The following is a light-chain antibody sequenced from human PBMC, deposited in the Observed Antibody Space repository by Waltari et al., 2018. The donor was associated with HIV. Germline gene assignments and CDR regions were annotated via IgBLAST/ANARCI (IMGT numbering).Light chain of an antibody. CDR3: GTGDSSLSAGV. CDR2: DNN. Sequence: QSVLTQPPSVSAAPGQKVTISCYGSSSNIGNNYVSWYQQLPATAPKLLIYDNNKRPSGMPDRCSAAKSGTSATLGITGLQTGVEDAYYCGTGDSSLSAGVFGGGTKLTVL. CDR1: SSNIGNNY. V-gene: IGLV1-51*01. J-gene: IGLJ2*01.